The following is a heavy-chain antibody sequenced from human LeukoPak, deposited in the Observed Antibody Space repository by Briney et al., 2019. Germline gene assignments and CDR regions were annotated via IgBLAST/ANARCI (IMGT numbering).Heavy chain of an antibody. CDR2: ISYDETNK. V-gene: IGHV3-30*04. J-gene: IGHJ4*02. Sequence: PGRSLRLSCAASGFTSSNYAMHWVRQAPGKGLEWVAVISYDETNKYYADSVKGRLTISRDNSKSTLYLQMNSLRPEDTAMYYCARATGKRGGYWGQGTLVTVSS. CDR1: GFTSSNYA. D-gene: IGHD2-8*02. CDR3: ARATGKRGGY.